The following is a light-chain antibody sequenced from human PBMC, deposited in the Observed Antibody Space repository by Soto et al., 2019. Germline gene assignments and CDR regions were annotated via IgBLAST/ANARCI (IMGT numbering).Light chain of an antibody. J-gene: IGKJ5*01. V-gene: IGKV3-15*01. CDR2: GAS. Sequence: EIVMTQSPATLSVSPGERATLSCRASQSVSSNLAWYQQKPGQAPRLLIYGASTRATGIPARFSGSGSGTEFTLTISTLQSEVFAVYYCQHYNNWPPVTFGQGTRLEIK. CDR1: QSVSSN. CDR3: QHYNNWPPVT.